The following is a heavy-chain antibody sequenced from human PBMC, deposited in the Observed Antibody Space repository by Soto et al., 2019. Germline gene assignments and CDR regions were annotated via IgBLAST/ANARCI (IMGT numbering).Heavy chain of an antibody. CDR2: IYHSGST. J-gene: IGHJ4*02. Sequence: QLQLQESGSGLVKPSQTLSLTCAVSGGSISSGGYSWSWIRQPPGKGLEWIGYIYHSGSTYYNPSPXLRAXNXVDRSKSQFSLNVTSVTAAGTAVYYCASGQQLVRNYWGQGTLVTVSS. D-gene: IGHD6-13*01. V-gene: IGHV4-30-2*01. CDR1: GGSISSGGYS. CDR3: ASGQQLVRNY.